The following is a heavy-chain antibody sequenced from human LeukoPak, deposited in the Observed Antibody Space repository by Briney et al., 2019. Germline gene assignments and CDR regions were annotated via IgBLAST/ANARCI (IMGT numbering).Heavy chain of an antibody. CDR2: INPNSGGT. CDR1: GYTFTGYY. V-gene: IGHV1-2*02. Sequence: ASVTVSCKASGYTFTGYYMHWVRQAPGQGLEWMGLINPNSGGTNYAQKFQGRVTMTRDTSISTAYMELSRLRSDDTAVYYCARPYARGYHRAFDIWGQGTMVTVSS. D-gene: IGHD5-18*01. J-gene: IGHJ3*02. CDR3: ARPYARGYHRAFDI.